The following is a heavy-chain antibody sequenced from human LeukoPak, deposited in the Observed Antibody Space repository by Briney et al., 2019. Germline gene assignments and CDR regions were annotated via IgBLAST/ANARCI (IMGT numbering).Heavy chain of an antibody. Sequence: GGSLRLSCAASGFTFSRHSINWVRQAPGKGLEWVSGISPSGDITYYADSVKGRFTISRDNSKNTLYLEVISPTAEDTAVYYCAKDDAWLRFGEWSQGTLVTVSS. D-gene: IGHD3-10*01. CDR3: AKDDAWLRFGE. CDR2: ISPSGDIT. V-gene: IGHV3-23*01. J-gene: IGHJ4*02. CDR1: GFTFSRHS.